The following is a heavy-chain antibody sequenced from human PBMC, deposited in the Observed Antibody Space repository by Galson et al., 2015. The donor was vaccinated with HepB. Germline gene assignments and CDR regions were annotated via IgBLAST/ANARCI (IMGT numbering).Heavy chain of an antibody. CDR3: ARSPATYYSYYYYMDI. J-gene: IGHJ6*03. CDR2: IYHNGNT. CDR1: GASITSGDYY. D-gene: IGHD5-24*01. V-gene: IGHV4-30-4*01. Sequence: TLSLTCTVSGASITSGDYYWSWIRQPPGKGLEWLGYIYHNGNTYYNPSLKSRVTISVDTSKNQFFLKFNSVTAADTAVYYCARSPATYYSYYYYMDIWGKGTTVTVSS.